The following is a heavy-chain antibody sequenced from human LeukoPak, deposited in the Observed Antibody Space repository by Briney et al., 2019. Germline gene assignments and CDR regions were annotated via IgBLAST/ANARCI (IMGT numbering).Heavy chain of an antibody. CDR2: ITGSFSTI. D-gene: IGHD2-8*01. J-gene: IGHJ3*02. V-gene: IGHV3-11*01. CDR3: ARRLMSYDAFDI. CDR1: GFIFSDYY. Sequence: GGSLRLSCAGSGFIFSDYYMSWIRQAPGKGPEWVSFITGSFSTIYYADSVKGRFTISRDNAKNSLYLQMNSLRAEDTAVYYCARRLMSYDAFDIWGQGTMVTVSS.